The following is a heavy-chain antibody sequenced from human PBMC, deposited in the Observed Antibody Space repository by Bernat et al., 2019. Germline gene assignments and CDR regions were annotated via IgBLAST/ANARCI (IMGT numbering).Heavy chain of an antibody. CDR2: IVVGSGNT. Sequence: QMQLVQSGPEVKKPGTSVKVSCKASGFTFTSSAMQWVRQARGQRLEWIGWIVVGSGNTNYAQKFQERVTITRDMSTSSAYMELSSLRSEDTAVYYCTADLWDYDSGSYYVYRYYYGMDVWGQGTTVTVSS. V-gene: IGHV1-58*02. J-gene: IGHJ6*02. D-gene: IGHD1-26*01. CDR1: GFTFTSSA. CDR3: TADLWDYDSGSYYVYRYYYGMDV.